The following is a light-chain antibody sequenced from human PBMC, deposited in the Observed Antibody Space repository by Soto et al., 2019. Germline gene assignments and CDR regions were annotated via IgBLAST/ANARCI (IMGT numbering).Light chain of an antibody. CDR2: DVS. J-gene: IGLJ1*01. V-gene: IGLV2-14*01. Sequence: QSVLSQPASVSGSPGQSITISCTGASSDVCGYHYVSRYQQHPGKAPNLMIYDVSNRPSGISNRFSGSKSGNTASLTISGLQAEDEADYYCSSYTGSSTYVFGTGTKVTVL. CDR3: SSYTGSSTYV. CDR1: SSDVCGYHY.